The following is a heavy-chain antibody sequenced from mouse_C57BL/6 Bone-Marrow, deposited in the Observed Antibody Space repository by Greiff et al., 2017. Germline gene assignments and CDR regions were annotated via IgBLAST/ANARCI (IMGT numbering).Heavy chain of an antibody. D-gene: IGHD2-5*01. J-gene: IGHJ1*03. CDR3: TYYSNRYCDV. V-gene: IGHV1-5*01. Sequence: EVQLQQSGTVLARPGASVKMSCKTSGYTFTSSWMHWVKQRHGQGLEWIGAIYPGNSDTSYNQKFKGKAKLTAVTSASTAYMELSSRTNEDSAVYYCTYYSNRYCDVWGTGTTVTVSS. CDR1: GYTFTSSW. CDR2: IYPGNSDT.